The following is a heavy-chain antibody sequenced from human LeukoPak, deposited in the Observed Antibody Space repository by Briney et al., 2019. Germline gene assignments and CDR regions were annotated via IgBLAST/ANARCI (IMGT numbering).Heavy chain of an antibody. CDR3: ASWNPGKACFDY. CDR1: GGSISSSNW. D-gene: IGHD1-1*01. J-gene: IGHJ4*02. CDR2: IYYSGSI. V-gene: IGHV4-4*02. Sequence: PSETLSLTCAVSGGSISSSNWWSWVRQPPGKDLEWIGEIYYSGSINYNPSLMSRVTISVDKSKNQFSLKLTSVTAADTAVYYCASWNPGKACFDYWGQGTLVTVSS.